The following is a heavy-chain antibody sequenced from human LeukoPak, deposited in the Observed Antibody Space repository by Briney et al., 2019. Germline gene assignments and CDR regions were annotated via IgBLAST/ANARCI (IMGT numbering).Heavy chain of an antibody. CDR2: LTESGRT. V-gene: IGHV4-34*01. CDR1: GGSFSGYF. Sequence: SETLSLTCAVYGGSFSGYFWSWIRQPPGKGLEWIGELTESGRTSYNPSLKSRITIAEDTSENQFSLKLSSVTAADTAVYYCARWSLRGCSGSPCFDYWGQGTLVTVSS. CDR3: ARWSLRGCSGSPCFDY. D-gene: IGHD2-15*01. J-gene: IGHJ4*02.